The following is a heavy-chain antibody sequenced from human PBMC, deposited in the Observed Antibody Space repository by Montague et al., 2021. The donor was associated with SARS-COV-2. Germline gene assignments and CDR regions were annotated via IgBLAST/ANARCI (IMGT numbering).Heavy chain of an antibody. CDR2: IYHSRST. CDR1: GGSISSSNW. CDR3: ARRYCSSTSCPNWFDP. V-gene: IGHV4-4*02. J-gene: IGHJ5*02. D-gene: IGHD2-2*01. Sequence: SETLSLTCAVSGGSISSSNWWSWVRQPPEKGLEWIGEIYHSRSTNYNPSLKSRVTISVDKSKNQFSLKLSSVTAADTAVYYCARRYCSSTSCPNWFDPWGQGTLVTVSS.